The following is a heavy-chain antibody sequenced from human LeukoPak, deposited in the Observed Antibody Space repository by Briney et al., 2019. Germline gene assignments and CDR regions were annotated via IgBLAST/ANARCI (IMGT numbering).Heavy chain of an antibody. J-gene: IGHJ4*02. V-gene: IGHV4-59*01. D-gene: IGHD3-22*01. CDR2: VHYSGST. CDR3: ARLRALSYYDSSGNFYYFGY. CDR1: GGSISGYY. Sequence: SETLSLTCTGSGGSISGYYWSWIRQPPGKVLEWIRWVHYSGSTTYNPSLKSRVTISVDMSKNQFSLKLTSVTAADTAVYYCARLRALSYYDSSGNFYYFGYWGQGAMVTVSS.